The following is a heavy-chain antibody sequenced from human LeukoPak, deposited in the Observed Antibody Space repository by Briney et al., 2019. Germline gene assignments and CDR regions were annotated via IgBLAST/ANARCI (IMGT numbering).Heavy chain of an antibody. J-gene: IGHJ6*02. D-gene: IGHD4-17*01. CDR2: ILNDGSDK. V-gene: IGHV3-30*18. CDR1: GFTFRNFV. Sequence: PGGSLRLSCAASGFTFRNFVLNWVRQAPGKGLEWVAGILNDGSDKHYSDSVKGRFTISRDNSKNTVYLQMNSLRAEDTAVYYCAKETYGDPGYGMDVWGQGTTVTVSS. CDR3: AKETYGDPGYGMDV.